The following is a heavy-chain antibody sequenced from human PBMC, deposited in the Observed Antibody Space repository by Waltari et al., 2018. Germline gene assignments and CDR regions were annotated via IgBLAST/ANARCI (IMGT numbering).Heavy chain of an antibody. J-gene: IGHJ6*02. CDR2: LSSSGSTI. D-gene: IGHD2-15*01. CDR3: ARELVVAAPDYYYYGMDV. Sequence: VQLVESGGGLVQPGGSLRLSCAASGFTFSSYEMNWVRPAPGMGLEWVSYLSSSGSTIYDADSVKCRFTISRDNAKNSLYLQMNILRAEDTAVDYCARELVVAAPDYYYYGMDVWGQGTTVTVSS. V-gene: IGHV3-48*03. CDR1: GFTFSSYE.